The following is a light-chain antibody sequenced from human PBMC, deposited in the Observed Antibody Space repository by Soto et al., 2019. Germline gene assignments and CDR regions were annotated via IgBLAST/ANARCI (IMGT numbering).Light chain of an antibody. CDR2: GAS. Sequence: EIVLTQSPGTLSLSPGERATLSCRASQSVSSSYLAWYQQKPGQAPRLLIYGASSRATVIPDRFSGSGSGTDFTLTISRLEPEVFAVYYWQQYGSSPLTFGGGTKVEIK. CDR1: QSVSSSY. J-gene: IGKJ4*01. CDR3: QQYGSSPLT. V-gene: IGKV3-20*01.